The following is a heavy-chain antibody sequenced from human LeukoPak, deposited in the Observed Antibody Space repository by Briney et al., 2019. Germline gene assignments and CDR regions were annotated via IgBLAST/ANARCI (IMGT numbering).Heavy chain of an antibody. D-gene: IGHD2/OR15-2a*01. CDR2: INSDGSWT. V-gene: IGHV3-74*01. CDR1: GNYW. CDR3: VSFYEAY. J-gene: IGHJ4*02. Sequence: GGSLRLSCAASGNYWMHWVRQAPGKGLVWVSHINSDGSWTSYADSVKSRFTISKDNAKNTVYLQMNNLRAEDTAVYYCVSFYEAYWGRGTLVTVSS.